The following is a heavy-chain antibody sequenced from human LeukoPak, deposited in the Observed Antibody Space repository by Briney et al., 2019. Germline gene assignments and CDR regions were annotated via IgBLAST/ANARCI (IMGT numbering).Heavy chain of an antibody. CDR3: AKARPKSGSYHAFDI. V-gene: IGHV3-30*02. CDR2: IRYDGSNK. CDR1: GFTFSSYW. D-gene: IGHD1-26*01. J-gene: IGHJ3*02. Sequence: PGGSLRLSCAGSGFTFSSYWMTWVRQAPGKGLEWVAFIRYDGSNKYYADSVKGRFTISRDNSKNTLYLQMNSLRAEDTAVYYCAKARPKSGSYHAFDIWGQGTMVTVSS.